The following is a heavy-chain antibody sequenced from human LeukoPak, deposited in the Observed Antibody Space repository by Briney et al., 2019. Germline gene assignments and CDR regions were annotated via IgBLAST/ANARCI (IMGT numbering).Heavy chain of an antibody. CDR3: ARLTSNLSSGGSCYPQHAFDI. CDR2: ISFDGSNK. V-gene: IGHV3-30-3*01. D-gene: IGHD2-15*01. Sequence: GGSLRLSCAASGFTFSTYAMHWVRQAPGKGLEWVAVISFDGSNKYYADSVKGRFTISRDNSKKTLYLQMNSLRAEDTAVYYCARLTSNLSSGGSCYPQHAFDIWGQATMVTVSS. J-gene: IGHJ3*02. CDR1: GFTFSTYA.